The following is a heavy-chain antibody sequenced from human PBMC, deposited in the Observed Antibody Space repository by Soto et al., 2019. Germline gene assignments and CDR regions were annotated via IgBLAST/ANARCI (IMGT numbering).Heavy chain of an antibody. D-gene: IGHD6-13*01. J-gene: IGHJ4*02. CDR1: GGSFSGYY. CDR3: ARQSIAAAYDY. V-gene: IGHV4-34*01. Sequence: WETLSLTCAVYGGSFSGYYWSWIRQPPGKGLEWIGEINHSGSTNYNPSLKSRVTISVDTSKNQFSLKLSSVTAADTAVYYCARQSIAAAYDYWGQGTLVTVSS. CDR2: INHSGST.